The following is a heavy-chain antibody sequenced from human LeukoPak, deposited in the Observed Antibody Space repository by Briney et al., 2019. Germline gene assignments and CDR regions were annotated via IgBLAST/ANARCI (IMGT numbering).Heavy chain of an antibody. CDR2: ISYDGSNK. Sequence: GGSLRLSCAASGFTFSSYAMHWVRQAPGKGLEWVAVISYDGSNKYYADSVKGRFTISRDNSKNTLYLHMNSLRAEDTAVYYCARYKLFLELREYYFDYWGQGTLVTVSS. CDR1: GFTFSSYA. J-gene: IGHJ4*02. V-gene: IGHV3-30-3*01. CDR3: ARYKLFLELREYYFDY. D-gene: IGHD1-7*01.